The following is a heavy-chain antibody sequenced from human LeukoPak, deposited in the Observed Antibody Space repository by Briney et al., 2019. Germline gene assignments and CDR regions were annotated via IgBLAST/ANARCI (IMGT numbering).Heavy chain of an antibody. CDR2: MWFDGNNK. CDR3: ARDFIVSYYDSSGFGY. D-gene: IGHD3-22*01. V-gene: IGHV3-33*01. CDR1: GFTFSSYG. J-gene: IGHJ4*02. Sequence: GGSLRLSCAASGFTFSSYGMHWVRQAPGKGLEWVAVMWFDGNNKYYADSVKGRFTISRNNSKNTLYLQMNSLRAEDTAVYYCARDFIVSYYDSSGFGYWGQGTLVTVSS.